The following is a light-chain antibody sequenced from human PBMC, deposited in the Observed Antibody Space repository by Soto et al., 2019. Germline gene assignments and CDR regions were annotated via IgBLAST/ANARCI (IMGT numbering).Light chain of an antibody. V-gene: IGKV3-20*01. CDR3: QQYGSSPLT. CDR1: QSISSAY. J-gene: IGKJ4*01. CDR2: GAS. Sequence: EIVMTQSPATLSVSPGERATLSCRASQSISSAYLAWYQQRPGQAPRLLIYGASNRATDIPDRFTGSGSGTDFTLTISRLEPEDFAVYYCQQYGSSPLTFGGGTKVDIK.